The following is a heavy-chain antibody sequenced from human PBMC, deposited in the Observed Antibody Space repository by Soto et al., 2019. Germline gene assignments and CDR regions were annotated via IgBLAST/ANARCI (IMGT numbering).Heavy chain of an antibody. J-gene: IGHJ6*02. CDR3: ASSLRMPGIGNYYYGMDV. D-gene: IGHD6-13*01. CDR2: IMPIFGGP. Sequence: SVKVSCKASGGIFSDFSFSWVRQAPGQGLEWMGGIMPIFGGPDYAQRFRGRVTITADEVTRTAFMELRGLTSEGTATYYCASSLRMPGIGNYYYGMDVWGQGTTVTVSS. CDR1: GGIFSDFS. V-gene: IGHV1-69*13.